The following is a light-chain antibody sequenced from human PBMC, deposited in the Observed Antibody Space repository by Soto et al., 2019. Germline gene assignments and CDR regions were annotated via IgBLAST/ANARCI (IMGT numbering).Light chain of an antibody. Sequence: DIQMTQSPSFLSASVGDRVTITCRASQNIAKYLTWFQQKPGKAPKLLIYAASSLQSGVPSRFSGSGSGTDFTLTISDLQPEDFASYYCQQSYNSPLTFGGGTKVEIK. CDR1: QNIAKY. V-gene: IGKV1-39*01. CDR3: QQSYNSPLT. CDR2: AAS. J-gene: IGKJ4*01.